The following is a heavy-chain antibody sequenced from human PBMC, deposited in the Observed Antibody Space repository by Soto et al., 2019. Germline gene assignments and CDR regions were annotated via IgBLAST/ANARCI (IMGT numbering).Heavy chain of an antibody. D-gene: IGHD3-10*01. CDR1: GFTLSIHS. Sequence: EVQVVESGGGLVQPGGSLRLSCATSGFTLSIHSMNWVRQAPGKGLEWVSYISGGSKSILYADSVKGRFTISRDNAKNSVFLQMINLRAEDTAVYYCGRDCRSGYGMDAWGQRTLVTVSS. CDR3: GRDCRSGYGMDA. V-gene: IGHV3-48*01. CDR2: ISGGSKSI. J-gene: IGHJ6*02.